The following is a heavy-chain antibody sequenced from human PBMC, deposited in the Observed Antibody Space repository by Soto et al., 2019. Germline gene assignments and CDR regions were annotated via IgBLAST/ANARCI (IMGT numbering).Heavy chain of an antibody. CDR2: INYSGTT. D-gene: IGHD1-26*01. CDR3: ARDHKWDGMDV. J-gene: IGHJ6*02. Sequence: SETLSLTCSVSGGSFSSDSFIWSWVRQFPGKGLEWIGYINYSGTTYYNPSLRSRITMSVDTSKNQFSLNLSSVTAADTAVYYCARDHKWDGMDVWGQGTTVTV. V-gene: IGHV4-31*03. CDR1: GGSFSSDSFI.